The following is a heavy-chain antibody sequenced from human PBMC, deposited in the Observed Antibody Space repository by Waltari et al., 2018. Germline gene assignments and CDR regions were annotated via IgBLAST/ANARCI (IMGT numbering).Heavy chain of an antibody. V-gene: IGHV3-74*01. CDR3: ARWHYSSSNY. J-gene: IGHJ4*02. Sequence: EAQLVESGGGSVQPGGSLRLSCAASGFTFSAYWMHWVRQAPGKGLVWVSYISNDGSTAYADAVKGRFTISRDNAQSTLYLQMNSLRAEDTAVYYCARWHYSSSNYWGQGTLVTVSS. CDR2: ISNDGST. D-gene: IGHD6-13*01. CDR1: GFTFSAYW.